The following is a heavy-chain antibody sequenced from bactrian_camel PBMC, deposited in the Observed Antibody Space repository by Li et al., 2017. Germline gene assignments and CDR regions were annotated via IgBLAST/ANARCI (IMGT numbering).Heavy chain of an antibody. CDR3: AAGYGRTVSVYDCEYDY. V-gene: IGHV3S1*01. Sequence: HVQLVESGGGSVQAGGSLTLSCAVSGYIDNHACMAWFRQAPGKGREGLATFAAGDSDTWYADSVKGRFTISQGTAKNSVFLEMNSLKPEDTAIYYCAAGYGRTVSVYDCEYDYWGQGTQVTVS. D-gene: IGHD3*01. CDR1: GYIDNHAC. J-gene: IGHJ4*01. CDR2: FAAGDSDT.